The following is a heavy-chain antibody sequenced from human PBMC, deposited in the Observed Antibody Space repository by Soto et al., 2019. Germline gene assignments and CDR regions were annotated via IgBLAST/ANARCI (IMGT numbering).Heavy chain of an antibody. D-gene: IGHD2-2*01. J-gene: IGHJ6*02. CDR3: ARGGIVVVPAAPRYYYYYGMDV. CDR1: GGSFSGYY. CDR2: INHSGST. V-gene: IGHV4-34*01. Sequence: XTLSLSCAVYGGSFSGYYWSWIRQPPGKGLEWIGEINHSGSTNHNPSLKSRLTISVDTSKNQFSLKLSSLTAADTDVYYCARGGIVVVPAAPRYYYYYGMDVWGQGPTVTVSS.